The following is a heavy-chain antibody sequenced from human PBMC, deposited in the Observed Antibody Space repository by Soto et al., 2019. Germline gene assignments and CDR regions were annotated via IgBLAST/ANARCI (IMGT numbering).Heavy chain of an antibody. Sequence: EVQLLESGGGLVQPGGSLRLSCAASGFTFRNYPMSWVHQAPGKGLEWVSGITFSGGSAYYADSVRGRFIISRDNSKNTVSVQMNSLRDDDTAVYYCAREPLLTESGPGGFDSWGQGVLVTVSS. CDR2: ITFSGGSA. CDR1: GFTFRNYP. D-gene: IGHD3-10*01. CDR3: AREPLLTESGPGGFDS. J-gene: IGHJ4*02. V-gene: IGHV3-23*01.